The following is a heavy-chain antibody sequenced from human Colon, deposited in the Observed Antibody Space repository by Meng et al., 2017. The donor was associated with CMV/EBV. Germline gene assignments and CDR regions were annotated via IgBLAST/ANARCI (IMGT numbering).Heavy chain of an antibody. CDR1: GFTFSDYG. CDR3: VSGGWKTVAGKFDY. J-gene: IGHJ4*01. D-gene: IGHD6-19*01. Sequence: VSGFTFSDYGMRWVRQAPGKGLEWVAVMSPDGSNKYYADSVKGRFTISRDNSMNMLYLQMSSLRPEDTAFYYCVSGGWKTVAGKFDYWGHGTLVTVSS. CDR2: MSPDGSNK. V-gene: IGHV3-30*03.